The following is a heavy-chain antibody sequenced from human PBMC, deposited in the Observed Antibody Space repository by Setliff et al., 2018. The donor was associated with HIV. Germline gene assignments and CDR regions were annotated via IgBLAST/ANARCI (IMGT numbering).Heavy chain of an antibody. CDR3: GRLETGPATSAYGPFNS. CDR1: GGSFSGYY. CDR2: INHSGST. J-gene: IGHJ4*02. Sequence: PSETLSLTCAVYGGSFSGYYWSWIRQPPGKGLEWIGEINHSGSTNYNPPLKNRVTISADTSKNHLSLKLTSLTAADTAVYYCGRLETGPATSAYGPFNSWGQGKMVTVSS. V-gene: IGHV4-34*01. D-gene: IGHD4-17*01.